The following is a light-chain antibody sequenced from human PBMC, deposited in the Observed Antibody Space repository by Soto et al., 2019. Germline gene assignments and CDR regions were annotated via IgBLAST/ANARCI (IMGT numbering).Light chain of an antibody. CDR1: QGVSSTF. CDR2: AAS. V-gene: IGKV3-20*01. CDR3: HQYGGSPGT. J-gene: IGKJ1*01. Sequence: EIVLTQSPGTLSLSPGERATLSCRASQGVSSTFLAWYQQKPGQAPRLLIYAASSRATGIPDRFSGSGSGTDFTLTISRLEPEDFAVYYCHQYGGSPGTFGQGAKVDIK.